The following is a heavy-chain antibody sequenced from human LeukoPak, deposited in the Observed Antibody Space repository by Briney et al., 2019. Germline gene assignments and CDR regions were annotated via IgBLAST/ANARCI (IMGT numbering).Heavy chain of an antibody. CDR2: ISGSGGST. CDR3: AKRYNWNSYYFDY. J-gene: IGHJ4*02. V-gene: IGHV3-23*01. CDR1: GFTFSSYA. D-gene: IGHD1-1*01. Sequence: GGSLRLSCAASGFTFSSYAMSWVRQAPGKGLEWVSAISGSGGSTYYADSVKGRFTISRDNSKNTLYLQMNSLKAEDTAVYYCAKRYNWNSYYFDYWGQGTLVTVSS.